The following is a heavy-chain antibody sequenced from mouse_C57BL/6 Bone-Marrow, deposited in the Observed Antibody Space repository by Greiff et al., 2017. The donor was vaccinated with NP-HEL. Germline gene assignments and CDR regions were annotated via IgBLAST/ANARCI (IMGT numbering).Heavy chain of an antibody. CDR1: GFSLTSYA. CDR3: ARTYDGDPYYSDN. V-gene: IGHV2-9-1*01. CDR2: IWTGGGT. Sequence: QVQLQQSGPGLVAPSQSLSITCTVSGFSLTSYAISWVRQPPGKGLEWLGVIWTGGGTNYNSALKSRLSISKDNSKSQVFLKMNSLQTDDTARYYCARTYDGDPYYSDNWGQGTTLTVSP. D-gene: IGHD2-3*01. J-gene: IGHJ2*01.